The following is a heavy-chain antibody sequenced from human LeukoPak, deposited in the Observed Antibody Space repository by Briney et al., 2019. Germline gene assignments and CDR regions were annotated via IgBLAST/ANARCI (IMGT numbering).Heavy chain of an antibody. J-gene: IGHJ5*02. CDR1: GGSISSYY. CDR2: IYYSGST. V-gene: IGHV4-39*07. CDR3: ARVQEWPDNWFDP. D-gene: IGHD3-3*01. Sequence: PSETLSLTCTVSGGSISSYYWGWIRQPPGKGLEWIGSIYYSGSTYYNPSLKSRVTISVDTSKNQFSLKLSSVTAADTAVYYCARVQEWPDNWFDPWGQGTLVTVSS.